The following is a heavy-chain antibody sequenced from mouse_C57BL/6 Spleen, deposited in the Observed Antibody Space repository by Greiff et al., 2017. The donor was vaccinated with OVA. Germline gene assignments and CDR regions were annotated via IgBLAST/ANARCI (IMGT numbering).Heavy chain of an antibody. CDR2: INPNNGGT. CDR3: ARESSTMVTTGFAY. V-gene: IGHV1-26*01. CDR1: GYTFTDYY. J-gene: IGHJ3*01. Sequence: VQLQQSGPELVKPGASVKISCKASGYTFTDYYMNWVKQSHGKSLEWIGDINPNNGGTSYNQKFKGKATLTVDTSSSTAYMELRSLTSEDSAVYYCARESSTMVTTGFAYWGQGTLVTVSA. D-gene: IGHD2-2*01.